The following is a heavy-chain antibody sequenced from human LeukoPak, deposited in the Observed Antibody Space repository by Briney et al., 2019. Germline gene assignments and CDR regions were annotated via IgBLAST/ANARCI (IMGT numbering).Heavy chain of an antibody. CDR1: GYSISTGYY. V-gene: IGHV4-38-2*02. D-gene: IGHD3-22*01. CDR2: IYHSGST. J-gene: IGHJ3*02. CDR3: ARVHVNSGYYFGDAFDI. Sequence: SETLSLTCTVPGYSISTGYYWDWIRQPPGKGLEWIANIYHSGSTYYNPSLKSRVTISVDTSKNQFSLKLSSVTAADTAIYYCARVHVNSGYYFGDAFDIWGQGTMVTVSS.